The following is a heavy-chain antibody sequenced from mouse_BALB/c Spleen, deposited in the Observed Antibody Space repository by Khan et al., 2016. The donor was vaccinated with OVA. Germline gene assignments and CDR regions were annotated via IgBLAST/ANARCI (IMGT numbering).Heavy chain of an antibody. CDR2: IWSGGST. V-gene: IGHV2-2*02. Sequence: QVQLKQSGHGLVQPSQSLSITCTVSGFSLTSYGVHWVRQSPGKGLEWLGVIWSGGSTDYNAAFISRLSISKDNSKSQVFFKMNSLQANDTAIYYCARIFIGTTDYAMDYWGQGTSVTVSS. D-gene: IGHD2-14*01. CDR1: GFSLTSYG. J-gene: IGHJ4*01. CDR3: ARIFIGTTDYAMDY.